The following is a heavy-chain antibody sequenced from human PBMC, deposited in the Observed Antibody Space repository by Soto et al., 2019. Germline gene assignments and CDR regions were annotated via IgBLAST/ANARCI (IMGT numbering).Heavy chain of an antibody. CDR1: GGTFSSYA. D-gene: IGHD2-15*01. CDR3: ARDSVESDGYYYYGMDV. J-gene: IGHJ6*02. V-gene: IGHV1-69*13. CDR2: IIPIFGTA. Sequence: SVKVSCKASGGTFSSYAISWVRQAPGQGLEWMGGIIPIFGTANYAQKFQGRVTITADESTSTAYMELSSLRSEDTAVYYCARDSVESDGYYYYGMDVWGQGXTVTVSS.